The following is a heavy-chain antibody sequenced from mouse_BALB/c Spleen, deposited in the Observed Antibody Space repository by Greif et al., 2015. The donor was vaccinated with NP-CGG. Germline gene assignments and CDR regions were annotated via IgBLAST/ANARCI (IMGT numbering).Heavy chain of an antibody. Sequence: EGKVGDSGGGLGQPGGSRNLSGAPLGFTFGTYTISWVRQTPERRREGVAYFSNGGGSTDYPDTVKGRFTISRDNAKNTLYLQMSSLKSEDTAMYYCARQRGRAMDYWGQGTSVTVSS. CDR2: FSNGGGST. J-gene: IGHJ4*01. CDR1: GFTFGTYT. V-gene: IGHV5-12-2*01. D-gene: IGHD3-3*01. CDR3: ARQRGRAMDY.